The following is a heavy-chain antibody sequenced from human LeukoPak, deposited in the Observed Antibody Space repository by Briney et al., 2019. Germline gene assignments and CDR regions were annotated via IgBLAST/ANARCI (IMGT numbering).Heavy chain of an antibody. V-gene: IGHV3-15*01. J-gene: IGHJ4*02. CDR1: GFTFSNAW. D-gene: IGHD2-8*01. CDR3: TTEAGNGYFDY. Sequence: GGSLRLSCAASGFTFSNAWMSWVRQAPGKGLEWVGRIKTKTDGGTTGYAAPVKGRFTISRDDSKNTLYLQMNSLKTEDTGVYYCTTEAGNGYFDYWGQGTLVTVSS. CDR2: IKTKTDGGTT.